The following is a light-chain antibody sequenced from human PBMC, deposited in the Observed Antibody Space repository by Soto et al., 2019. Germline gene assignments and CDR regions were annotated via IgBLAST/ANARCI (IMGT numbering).Light chain of an antibody. V-gene: IGLV3-21*02. CDR1: NIEIKT. CDR3: QVWDSYSDHYV. J-gene: IGLJ1*01. Sequence: SYELTQPPSVSVAPGQTARITCGGDNIEIKTVHWYRQKPGQAPALVIYDDSDRPSGIPERMSGCNSGNTATLTISRVEAGDEADYYCQVWDSYSDHYVFGTGTKLTVL. CDR2: DDS.